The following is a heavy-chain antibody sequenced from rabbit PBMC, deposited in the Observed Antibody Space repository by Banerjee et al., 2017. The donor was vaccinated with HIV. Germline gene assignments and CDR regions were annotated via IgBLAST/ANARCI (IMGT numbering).Heavy chain of an antibody. CDR1: GFSFSSNYY. D-gene: IGHD6-1*01. V-gene: IGHV1S40*01. Sequence: QSLEESGGDLVKPGASLTLTCTASGFSFSSNYYMCWVRQAPGKGLEWIACIYAGSSGSTYYTSWAKGRFTISKTSSTTVTLQMTSLTAADTATYFCARRDGGYVAYGYAYYGMDLWGPGTLVTVS. CDR2: IYAGSSGST. J-gene: IGHJ6*01. CDR3: ARRDGGYVAYGYAYYGMDL.